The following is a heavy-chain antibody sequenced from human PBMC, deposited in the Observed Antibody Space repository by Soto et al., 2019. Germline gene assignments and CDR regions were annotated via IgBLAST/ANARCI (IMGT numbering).Heavy chain of an antibody. D-gene: IGHD1-1*01. Sequence: GESLKISCHGSGYSFTSHWITWVRQTPGKGLEWMGRIDPSDSYTNYSPSFQGRVTISADRSISTAFLQWSSLEASDTAIYYCARRLSGPKEEYNAYYFYGLDVWGPGTKVTVSS. CDR1: GYSFTSHW. V-gene: IGHV5-10-1*01. J-gene: IGHJ6*02. CDR3: ARRLSGPKEEYNAYYFYGLDV. CDR2: IDPSDSYT.